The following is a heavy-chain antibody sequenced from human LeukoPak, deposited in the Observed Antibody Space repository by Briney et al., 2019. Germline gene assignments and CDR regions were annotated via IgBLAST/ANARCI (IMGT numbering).Heavy chain of an antibody. Sequence: SEPLSLTCTVSGGSFSAAPHFWAWIRQSSGKGLEWIGEINHSRSTNYNPSLNSRVTISVDTSKNQFSLKLSSVTAADTAVYYCARDYGSSWGDDACDIGGQGTMVSVSS. CDR2: INHSRST. CDR3: ARDYGSSWGDDACDI. V-gene: IGHV4-34*01. J-gene: IGHJ3*02. CDR1: GGSFSAAPHF. D-gene: IGHD6-13*01.